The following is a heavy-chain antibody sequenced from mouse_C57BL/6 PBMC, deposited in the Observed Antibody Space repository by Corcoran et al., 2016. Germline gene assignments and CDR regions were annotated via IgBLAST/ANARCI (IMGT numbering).Heavy chain of an antibody. Sequence: EVQLQQSGPELVKPGASVKISCKASGYTFTDYYMNWVKQSHGKSLEWIGDINPNNGGTSYNQKFKGKATLTVDKSSSTAYMELRSLTSEDSAVYYCARSPFNWVGYAMDYWGQGTSVTVSS. D-gene: IGHD4-1*01. J-gene: IGHJ4*01. CDR1: GYTFTDYY. CDR2: INPNNGGT. CDR3: ARSPFNWVGYAMDY. V-gene: IGHV1-26*01.